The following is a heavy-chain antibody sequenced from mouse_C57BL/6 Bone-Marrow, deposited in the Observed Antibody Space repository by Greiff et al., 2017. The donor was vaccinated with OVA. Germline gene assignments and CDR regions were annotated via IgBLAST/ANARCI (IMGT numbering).Heavy chain of an antibody. D-gene: IGHD1-1*01. V-gene: IGHV3-6*01. CDR2: ISYDGSN. CDR3: ARVWYYGSSSMYWYFDV. J-gene: IGHJ1*03. Sequence: EVQLVESGPGLVKPSQSLSLTCSVTGYSITSGYYWNWIRQFPGNKLEWMGYISYDGSNNYNPSLKNRISITRDTSKNQFFLKLNSVTTEDTATYYCARVWYYGSSSMYWYFDVWGTGTTVTVSS. CDR1: GYSITSGYY.